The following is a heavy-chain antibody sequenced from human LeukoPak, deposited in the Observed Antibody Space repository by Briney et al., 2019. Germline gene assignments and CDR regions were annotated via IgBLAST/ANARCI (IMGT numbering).Heavy chain of an antibody. V-gene: IGHV1-2*02. CDR1: GNTFTGYY. J-gene: IGHJ4*02. CDR3: ARGRTSYYYDSMDY. CDR2: INPNSGGT. Sequence: ASVKVSCKASGNTFTGYYMHWVRQAPGQGLEWMGWINPNSGGTNYAQKFRGRVTMTRDTSISTAYMELSRLRSDDTAVYYCARGRTSYYYDSMDYWGQGTLVTVSS. D-gene: IGHD3-22*01.